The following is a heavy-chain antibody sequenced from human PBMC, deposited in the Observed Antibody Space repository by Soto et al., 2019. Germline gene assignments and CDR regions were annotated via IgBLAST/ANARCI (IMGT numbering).Heavy chain of an antibody. V-gene: IGHV1-58*01. Sequence: QMQLVQSGPEVKKPGTSVKVSCKASGFTFTSSAVQWVRQARGQRLEWIGWIVVGSGNTNYAQKFQERVTITRDMSTSTAYMELGSLRSEDTAVYYCAATELELQEYYGMDVWGQGTTVTVSS. CDR2: IVVGSGNT. D-gene: IGHD1-7*01. J-gene: IGHJ6*02. CDR3: AATELELQEYYGMDV. CDR1: GFTFTSSA.